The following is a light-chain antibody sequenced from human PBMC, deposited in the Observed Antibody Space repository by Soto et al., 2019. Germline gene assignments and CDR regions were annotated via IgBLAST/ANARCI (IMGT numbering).Light chain of an antibody. CDR2: DAS. CDR1: QSVSSY. Sequence: EIVLTQSPATLSLSPGERATLFCRASQSVSSYLAWYQQKPGQAPRLLIYDASNRATGIPARFSGSGSGKAFPLTISSLEPEDFAVYFCQQRTNWPLTFGGGTKVEIK. V-gene: IGKV3-11*01. CDR3: QQRTNWPLT. J-gene: IGKJ4*01.